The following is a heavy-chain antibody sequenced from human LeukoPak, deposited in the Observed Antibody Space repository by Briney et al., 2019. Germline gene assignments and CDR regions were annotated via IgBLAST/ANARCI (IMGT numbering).Heavy chain of an antibody. V-gene: IGHV3-23*01. Sequence: GGSLRLSCAASGFTFSSYAMSWVRQAPGKGLEWVSAISGSGSTYYADSVKGRFTISRDNSKNTLYLQMDSLRAEDTAVYYCAKGPYYGSGSSYYYYGLDVWGQGTTVTVSS. J-gene: IGHJ6*02. CDR1: GFTFSSYA. D-gene: IGHD3-10*01. CDR2: ISGSGST. CDR3: AKGPYYGSGSSYYYYGLDV.